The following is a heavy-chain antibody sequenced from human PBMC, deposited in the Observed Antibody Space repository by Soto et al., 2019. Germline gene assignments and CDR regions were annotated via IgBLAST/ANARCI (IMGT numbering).Heavy chain of an antibody. CDR1: GGTFSSYA. CDR2: IIPILGTA. Sequence: QVQLVQSGAEVKKPGSSVKVSCKASGGTFSSYAISWVRQAPGQGLEWMGGIIPILGTANYAQKFQGRVTITADESTSIAYMELSSLRSEDTAVYYCARLAAYYDFWSGYYRGGMDVWGQGTTVTVSS. D-gene: IGHD3-3*01. CDR3: ARLAAYYDFWSGYYRGGMDV. J-gene: IGHJ6*02. V-gene: IGHV1-69*01.